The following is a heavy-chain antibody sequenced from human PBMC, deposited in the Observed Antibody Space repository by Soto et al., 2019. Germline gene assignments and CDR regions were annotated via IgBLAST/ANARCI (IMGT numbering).Heavy chain of an antibody. V-gene: IGHV3-11*06. J-gene: IGHJ6*02. CDR1: GFTFSDYY. CDR3: ASALEQLVGSPPPYYYGMDV. D-gene: IGHD6-6*01. CDR2: ISSSSSYT. Sequence: PGGSLRLSCAASGFTFSDYYMSWIRQAPGKGLEWVSYISSSSSYTNYADSVKGRFTISRDNAKNSLYLQMNSLRAEDTAVYYCASALEQLVGSPPPYYYGMDVWGQGTTVTVSS.